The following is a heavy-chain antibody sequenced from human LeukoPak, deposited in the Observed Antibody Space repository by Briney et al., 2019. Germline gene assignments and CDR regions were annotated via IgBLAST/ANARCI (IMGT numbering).Heavy chain of an antibody. J-gene: IGHJ2*01. Sequence: ASVKVSFKASGYTFTSNYIHWVRQAPGQGLEWMGIINPSGGSTSYAQKFQGRVTMTRDTSTSTVYMELSSLKSEDTAVYYCARDDNGSYSHFDLWGRGTLVTVSS. CDR1: GYTFTSNY. CDR3: ARDDNGSYSHFDL. D-gene: IGHD1-26*01. V-gene: IGHV1-46*01. CDR2: INPSGGST.